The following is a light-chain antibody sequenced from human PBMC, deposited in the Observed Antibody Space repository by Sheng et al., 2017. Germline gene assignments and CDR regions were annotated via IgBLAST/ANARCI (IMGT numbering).Light chain of an antibody. V-gene: IGKV4-1*01. CDR1: QSVLYSSDNKNY. J-gene: IGKJ2*01. Sequence: DSVMNQSPDSLAVSLGERATINCKSSQSVLYSSDNKNYLAWYQHKPGQPPKLLISWASTRESGVPDRFSGSGSGTDFTLTISSLQAEDVAVYYCQQYYGSPPMYTFGQGTKLEIK. CDR3: QQYYGSPPMYT. CDR2: WAS.